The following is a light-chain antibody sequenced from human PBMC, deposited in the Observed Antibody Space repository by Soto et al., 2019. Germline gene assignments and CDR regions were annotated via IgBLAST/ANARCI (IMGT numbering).Light chain of an antibody. J-gene: IGLJ2*01. CDR3: TPCSTSGTVT. V-gene: IGLV2-14*01. Sequence: QSALTQPASVSGSPGQSITISCTGTSNDVRDYKFVSWYQQHPGKAPKLIIYEVSNRPSAVSNRSSGAPSCKPASLINSWLQADDAAYDSRTPCSTSGTVTFGGGTKVTVL. CDR1: SNDVRDYKF. CDR2: EVS.